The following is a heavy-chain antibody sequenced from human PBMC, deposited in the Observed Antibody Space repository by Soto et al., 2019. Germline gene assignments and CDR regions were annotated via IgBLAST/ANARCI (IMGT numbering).Heavy chain of an antibody. CDR1: GGSFTGHF. V-gene: IGHV4-34*01. D-gene: IGHD7-27*01. CDR3: ARAKFESTGWHQFDI. J-gene: IGHJ4*02. Sequence: SETLSLTCTVSGGSFTGHFWSWVRQPPGKGLAWLGEVSHSGNTKYYPSLRSRVTLSVDSSKNQISLALTSVTAAYTAVYYCARAKFESTGWHQFDIWGQGTLITVSS. CDR2: VSHSGNT.